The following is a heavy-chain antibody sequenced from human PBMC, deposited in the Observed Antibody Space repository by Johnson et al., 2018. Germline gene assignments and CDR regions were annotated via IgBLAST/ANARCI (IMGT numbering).Heavy chain of an antibody. V-gene: IGHV3-21*05. Sequence: VQLVQSGGGLVQPGWSXRLSCAASGFTFSSYSMNWVRQAPGKGLEWVSYISSSSRYIYYADSMKGRFTISRDNAKNSLYLQMTSLRAEDTAVYYCARFEVVAEYGLDVWGQGTTVTVSS. J-gene: IGHJ6*02. D-gene: IGHD2-15*01. CDR2: ISSSSRYI. CDR1: GFTFSSYS. CDR3: ARFEVVAEYGLDV.